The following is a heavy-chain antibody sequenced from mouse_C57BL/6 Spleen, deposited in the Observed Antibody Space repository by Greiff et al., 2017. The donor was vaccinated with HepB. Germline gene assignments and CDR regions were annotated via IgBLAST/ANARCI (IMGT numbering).Heavy chain of an antibody. D-gene: IGHD2-5*01. CDR2: IYPGSGNT. Sequence: QVQLKESGAELVRPGASVKLSCKASGYTFTDYYINWVKQRPGQGLEWIARIYPGSGNTYYNEKFTGKATLTAEKSSSTAYMQLSSLTSEDSAVYFCAYSNPLLAMDYWGQGTSVTVSS. J-gene: IGHJ4*01. CDR3: AYSNPLLAMDY. V-gene: IGHV1-76*01. CDR1: GYTFTDYY.